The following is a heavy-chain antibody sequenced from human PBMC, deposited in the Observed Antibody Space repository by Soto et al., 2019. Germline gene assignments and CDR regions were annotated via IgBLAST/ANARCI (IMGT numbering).Heavy chain of an antibody. CDR2: IIPIFGTA. CDR1: GRTFSSYA. J-gene: IGHJ6*02. D-gene: IGHD2-2*01. Sequence: SVKLSCKASGRTFSSYAISWVRQAPRQGLEWMGGIIPIFGTANYAQKFQGRVTITADESTSTAYMELSSLRSEDTAVYYCARHVPAAGYYYGMDVWGQGTTVTVSS. CDR3: ARHVPAAGYYYGMDV. V-gene: IGHV1-69*13.